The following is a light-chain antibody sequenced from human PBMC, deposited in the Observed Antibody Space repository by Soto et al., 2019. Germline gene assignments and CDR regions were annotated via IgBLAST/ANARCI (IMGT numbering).Light chain of an antibody. CDR3: QQYNNLPHP. Sequence: IVMTQSPATLSVSPGERATLSCRASQSVSSDLAWYLQKPGQAPSLLIYGASTRATGIPARFSGSGSGTDFTLTISSLQSEDFAVYYCQQYNNLPHPFGQGTKLEIK. J-gene: IGKJ2*01. CDR1: QSVSSD. CDR2: GAS. V-gene: IGKV3-15*01.